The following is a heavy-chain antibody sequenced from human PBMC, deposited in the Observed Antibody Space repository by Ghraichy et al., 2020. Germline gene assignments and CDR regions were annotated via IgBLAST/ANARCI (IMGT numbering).Heavy chain of an antibody. CDR1: GFTFSSYG. Sequence: GGSLRLSCAASGFTFSSYGMHWVRQAPGKGLEWVAVIWYDGSNKYYADSVKGRFTISRDNSKNTLYLQMNSLRAEDTAVYYCAREVGEDEQWLVLRGNWFDPWGQGTLVTVSS. V-gene: IGHV3-33*01. CDR3: AREVGEDEQWLVLRGNWFDP. D-gene: IGHD6-19*01. J-gene: IGHJ5*02. CDR2: IWYDGSNK.